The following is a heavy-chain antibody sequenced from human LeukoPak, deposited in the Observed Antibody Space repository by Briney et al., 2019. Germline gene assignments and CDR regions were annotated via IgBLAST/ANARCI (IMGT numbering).Heavy chain of an antibody. D-gene: IGHD6-19*01. CDR3: ARDSPEGGWGPYYFDY. CDR2: INAGNGNT. J-gene: IGHJ4*02. Sequence: GASVKVSCKASGYTYTSYAMHWVRQAPGQRLEWMGWINAGNGNTKYSQKFQGRVTITRDTSASTAYMELSSLRSEDTAVYYCARDSPEGGWGPYYFDYWGQGTLVTVSS. CDR1: GYTYTSYA. V-gene: IGHV1-3*01.